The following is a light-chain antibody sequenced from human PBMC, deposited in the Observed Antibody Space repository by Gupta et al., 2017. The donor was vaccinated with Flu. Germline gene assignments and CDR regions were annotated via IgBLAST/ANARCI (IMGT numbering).Light chain of an antibody. CDR2: GAS. V-gene: IGKV3-15*01. Sequence: EIVMTQSPATLSVSPGERATLSCRASQSVSSYLAWYQQKPGQAPRLLIHGASTRATGVPDRFSGSGSGTEFTLTISSLQSEDFAVYYCQQYNNWLTFGGGTKVEIK. J-gene: IGKJ4*01. CDR3: QQYNNWLT. CDR1: QSVSSY.